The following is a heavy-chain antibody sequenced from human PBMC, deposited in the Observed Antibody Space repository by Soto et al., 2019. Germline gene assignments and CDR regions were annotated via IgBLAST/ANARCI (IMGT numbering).Heavy chain of an antibody. CDR1: GFTFSTYA. J-gene: IGHJ4*02. CDR2: ISYDGSNK. CDR3: ASVGSKYSSSYYYFHY. D-gene: IGHD6-13*01. Sequence: QVQLVESGGGVVQPGRSLRLSCAASGFTFSTYAMYWVRQTPGKGLEWVAVISYDGSNKYYAGSVKGRFTISRDNSENTLYLQMNSLIPEDTALYYCASVGSKYSSSYYYFHYWGQGTLVTVSS. V-gene: IGHV3-30-3*01.